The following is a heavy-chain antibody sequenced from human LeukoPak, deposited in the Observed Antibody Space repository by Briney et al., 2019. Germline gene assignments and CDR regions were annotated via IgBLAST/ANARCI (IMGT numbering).Heavy chain of an antibody. D-gene: IGHD3-10*01. CDR2: IYNSGST. CDR3: ARILVRGTQVLAFDI. Sequence: PSETLSLTCTVSSGSLSSGGFYWTWIRQYPGEGLEWIGNIYNSGSTYYNPSLKSRIALSIDTSNNQFSLRLSSATAADTAIYFCARILVRGTQVLAFDIWGLGTMVTVSS. J-gene: IGHJ3*02. CDR1: SGSLSSGGFY. V-gene: IGHV4-31*03.